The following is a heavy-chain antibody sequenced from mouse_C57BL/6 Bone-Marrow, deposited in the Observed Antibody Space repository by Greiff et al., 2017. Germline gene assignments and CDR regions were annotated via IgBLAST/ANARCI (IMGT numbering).Heavy chain of an antibody. V-gene: IGHV1-42*01. CDR2: INPSTGGP. J-gene: IGHJ2*01. CDR1: GYSFTGYY. CDR3: ARSGGRRAYYFDY. D-gene: IGHD2-12*01. Sequence: EVQLQQSGPELVKPGASVTISCKASGYSFTGYYMNWVKQSPEKSLEWIGAINPSTGGPTYNQQFNAKATLTVDKSSSTAYMQLKSLTSEDSAVYYCARSGGRRAYYFDYWGQGTTLTVSS.